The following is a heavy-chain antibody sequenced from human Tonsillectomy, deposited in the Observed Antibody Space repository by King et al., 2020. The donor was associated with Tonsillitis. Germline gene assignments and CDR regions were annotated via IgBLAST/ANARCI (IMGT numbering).Heavy chain of an antibody. CDR1: GFTFSSYA. V-gene: IGHV3-23*04. CDR2: ISGSGRST. J-gene: IGHJ6*02. D-gene: IGHD1-26*01. CDR3: AKEPVGGTPYYYYGMDV. Sequence: VQLVESGGGLVQPGGSLRLSCAASGFTFSSYAMSWVRQAPGKGLEWVSSISGSGRSTYYADSVMGRFTISRDNSKNTAYLQMNSLRAEDTAVYYCAKEPVGGTPYYYYGMDVWGQGTTVTVSS.